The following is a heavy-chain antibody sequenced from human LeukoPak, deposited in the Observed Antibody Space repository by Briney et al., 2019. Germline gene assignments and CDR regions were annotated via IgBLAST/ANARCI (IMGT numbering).Heavy chain of an antibody. Sequence: GGSLRLSCAASGFTVSSNYMSWVRQAPGKGLEWVSVIYSGGSTYYADSVKGRFTISRDNSKNTLYLQMNSLRAEDTAVYCCAKARRDSSSWYYFAYWGQGTLVTVSS. D-gene: IGHD6-13*01. CDR1: GFTVSSNY. CDR3: AKARRDSSSWYYFAY. CDR2: IYSGGST. V-gene: IGHV3-53*01. J-gene: IGHJ4*02.